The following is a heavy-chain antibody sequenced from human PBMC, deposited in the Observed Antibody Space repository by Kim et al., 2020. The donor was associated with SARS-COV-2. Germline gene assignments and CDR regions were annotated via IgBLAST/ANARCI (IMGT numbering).Heavy chain of an antibody. D-gene: IGHD1-1*01. J-gene: IGHJ4*02. CDR3: ARLGRGNDLDY. Sequence: TNYNPSLKSRVTISVDTSKNQFSLKLSSVTAADTAVYYCARLGRGNDLDYWGQGTLVTVSS. V-gene: IGHV4-59*08. CDR2: T.